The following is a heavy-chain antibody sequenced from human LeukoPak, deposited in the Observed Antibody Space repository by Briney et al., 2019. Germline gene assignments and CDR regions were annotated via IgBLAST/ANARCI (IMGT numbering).Heavy chain of an antibody. V-gene: IGHV4-59*01. J-gene: IGHJ5*02. CDR2: MYYSGST. CDR3: ARDRYCIGGICYSGRFDP. Sequence: SEALSLTYTVSGGSMNGYYWSWIRQPPGKGLEWIGYMYYSGSTNYNPSLKSRVSISIDTSKNQFSLKLSSVTAADTAVYYCARDRYCIGGICYSGRFDPWGRGTLVTVSS. D-gene: IGHD2-15*01. CDR1: GGSMNGYY.